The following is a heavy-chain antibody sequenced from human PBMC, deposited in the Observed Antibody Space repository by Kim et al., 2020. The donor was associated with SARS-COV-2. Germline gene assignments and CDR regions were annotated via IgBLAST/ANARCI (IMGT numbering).Heavy chain of an antibody. D-gene: IGHD6-13*01. V-gene: IGHV3-49*04. Sequence: GGSLRLSCTASGFTFGDYAMSWVRQAPGKGLEWVGFIRSKAYGGTTEYAASVKDRFTISRDDSKSIAYLQMNSLKTEDTAVYYCTRVEEAAAGPYYYYYYMDVWGKGTTVTVSS. CDR1: GFTFGDYA. J-gene: IGHJ6*03. CDR3: TRVEEAAAGPYYYYYYMDV. CDR2: IRSKAYGGTT.